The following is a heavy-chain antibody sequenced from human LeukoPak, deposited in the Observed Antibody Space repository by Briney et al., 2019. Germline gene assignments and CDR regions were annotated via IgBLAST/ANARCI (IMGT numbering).Heavy chain of an antibody. Sequence: SETLSLTCTVSGGSISSSSYYWGWIRQPPGKGLEWIGSIYYSGSTYYNPSLKSRVTISVDTSKNQFCLKLSSVTAADTAVYYCARHEFVGATVFDYWGQGTLVTVSS. V-gene: IGHV4-39*01. CDR1: GGSISSSSYY. J-gene: IGHJ4*02. CDR2: IYYSGST. D-gene: IGHD1-26*01. CDR3: ARHEFVGATVFDY.